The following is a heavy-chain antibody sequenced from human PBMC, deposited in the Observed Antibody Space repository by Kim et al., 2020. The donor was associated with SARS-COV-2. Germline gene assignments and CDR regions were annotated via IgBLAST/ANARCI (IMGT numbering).Heavy chain of an antibody. CDR3: ARGSYCSSTSCYWVRDY. J-gene: IGHJ6*01. Sequence: GGSLRLSCAASGFTFSSYGMHWVRQAPGKGLEWVAVISYDGSNKYYADSVKGRFTISRDNSKNTLYLQMNSLRAEDTAVYYCARGSYCSSTSCYWVRDY. CDR2: ISYDGSNK. CDR1: GFTFSSYG. D-gene: IGHD2-2*01. V-gene: IGHV3-33*05.